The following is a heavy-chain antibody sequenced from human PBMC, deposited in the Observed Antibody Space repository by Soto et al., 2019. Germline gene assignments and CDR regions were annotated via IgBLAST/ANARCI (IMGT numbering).Heavy chain of an antibody. V-gene: IGHV4-59*01. Sequence: SETLSLTCTVSGGSISSYYWSWIRQPPGKGLEWIGYIYYSGSTNYNPSLKSRVTISVDTSKNQFSLKLSSVTAADTAVYYCAGVTRYCGDCYFDYWGQGTLVTVSS. CDR1: GGSISSYY. D-gene: IGHD2-21*02. CDR2: IYYSGST. J-gene: IGHJ4*02. CDR3: AGVTRYCGDCYFDY.